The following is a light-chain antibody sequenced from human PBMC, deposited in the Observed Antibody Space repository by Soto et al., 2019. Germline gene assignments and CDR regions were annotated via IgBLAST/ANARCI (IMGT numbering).Light chain of an antibody. CDR2: DAS. V-gene: IGKV1-33*01. CDR1: QAITKY. CDR3: QQYDNLPIT. Sequence: DIQMTQSPSSLSASLGDRVTITCQASQAITKYLNWYQQKPGKAPKLLIFDASNLETGVPSRFSGSGSGTDFTFSINSLQPEDIATYYCQQYDNLPITFGQGTRLEIK. J-gene: IGKJ5*01.